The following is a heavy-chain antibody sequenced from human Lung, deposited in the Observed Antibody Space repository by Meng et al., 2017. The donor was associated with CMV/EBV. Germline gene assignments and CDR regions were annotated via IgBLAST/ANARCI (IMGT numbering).Heavy chain of an antibody. V-gene: IGHV3-23*01. CDR3: APSITGVAGG. CDR2: ISTTGVNT. Sequence: GESXKISCAASGFTFSNYMNWVRQAPGKGLEWVSTISTTGVNTYYADSVKGRFIISRDNSKNTLYLQMNSLRAEDTAVYYCAPSITGVAGGWGQGTLVTVSS. J-gene: IGHJ4*02. CDR1: GFTFSNY. D-gene: IGHD2-8*02.